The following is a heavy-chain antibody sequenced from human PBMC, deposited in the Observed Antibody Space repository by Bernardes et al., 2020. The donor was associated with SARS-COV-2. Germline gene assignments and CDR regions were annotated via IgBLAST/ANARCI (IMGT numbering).Heavy chain of an antibody. CDR3: AKGQGFTSGPRYYYHMDV. D-gene: IGHD3-10*01. V-gene: IGHV3-23*01. CDR2: ISVGGDST. CDR1: GFPFHNYA. Sequence: GGSLRLSCAASGFPFHNYAMNWVRQSPGKGLEWVSAISVGGDSTYYAGSVKGRFTVSRDNSENRLYLQMSSLRGEDTAIYYCAKGQGFTSGPRYYYHMDVWGKGTTVTVSS. J-gene: IGHJ6*04.